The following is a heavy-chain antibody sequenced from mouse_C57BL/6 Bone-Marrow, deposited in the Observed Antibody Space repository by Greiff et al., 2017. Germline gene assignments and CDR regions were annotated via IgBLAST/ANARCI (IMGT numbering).Heavy chain of an antibody. CDR3: ATRSYFDY. V-gene: IGHV1-7*01. Sequence: VQLQQSGAELAKPGASVKLSCKVSGYTFTSYWMHWVKQRPGQGLEWIGYLNPSSGYTKYNQKFKDKATLTADKSTSTAYMQLSSLTYEDSAVYYCATRSYFDYWGQGTTLTVSS. CDR1: GYTFTSYW. CDR2: LNPSSGYT. J-gene: IGHJ2*01.